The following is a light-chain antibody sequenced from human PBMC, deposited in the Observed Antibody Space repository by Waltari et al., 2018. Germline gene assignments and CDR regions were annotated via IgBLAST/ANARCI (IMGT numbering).Light chain of an antibody. Sequence: EIVMTQSPATLSVSPGERATLSCRASQFVSSNLAWYQQKPGQAPRLLIYDASTRAAGIPGRFSGSGSGTEFTLTISSLQSEDAAVYYCQQYNSWPPKYTFGQGTKLEIK. CDR3: QQYNSWPPKYT. CDR2: DAS. CDR1: QFVSSN. V-gene: IGKV3-15*01. J-gene: IGKJ2*01.